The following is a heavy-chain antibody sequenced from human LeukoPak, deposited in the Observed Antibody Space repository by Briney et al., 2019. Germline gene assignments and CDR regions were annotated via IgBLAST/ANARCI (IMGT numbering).Heavy chain of an antibody. CDR3: ARVRRWNRLNDALDI. CDR1: GYIFSDYY. D-gene: IGHD4-23*01. V-gene: IGHV1-2*02. J-gene: IGHJ3*02. Sequence: ASVKVSCKASGYIFSDYYLHWVRQAPGQGLEWMGYINPSRGGTKYAQKFEGRVTMTRDTSMKTAYLEMSGLRFDDTAVYYCARVRRWNRLNDALDIWGQGTMVTVSS. CDR2: INPSRGGT.